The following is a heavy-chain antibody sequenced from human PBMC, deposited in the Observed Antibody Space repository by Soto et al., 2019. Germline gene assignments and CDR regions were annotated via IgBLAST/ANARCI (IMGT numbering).Heavy chain of an antibody. CDR2: ISYDGSNK. CDR3: AKDLGHGGRGAFDI. J-gene: IGHJ3*02. Sequence: QVQLVESGGGVVQPGRSLRLSCAASGFTFSSYGMHWVRQAPGKGLEWVALISYDGSNKYYADSVKGRFTISRDNSKNSLYLQMNSLRTEDTAVYYCAKDLGHGGRGAFDIWGQGTMVTVSP. D-gene: IGHD7-27*01. CDR1: GFTFSSYG. V-gene: IGHV3-30*18.